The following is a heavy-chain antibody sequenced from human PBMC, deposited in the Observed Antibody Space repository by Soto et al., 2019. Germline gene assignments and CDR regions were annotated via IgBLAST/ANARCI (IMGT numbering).Heavy chain of an antibody. Sequence: EQGVESGGGEVQPGRSLRLSCAASGFSFRNYGMHWVRQAPGKGLEWVADISYDGSNIYYAESVKGRFTISRDNSKNTVHLQMNSLTVEDTAVYYCAKDWRWEQQIYGMNVWGHGTTVTVYS. CDR1: GFSFRNYG. D-gene: IGHD1-26*01. CDR2: ISYDGSNI. V-gene: IGHV3-30*18. J-gene: IGHJ6*02. CDR3: AKDWRWEQQIYGMNV.